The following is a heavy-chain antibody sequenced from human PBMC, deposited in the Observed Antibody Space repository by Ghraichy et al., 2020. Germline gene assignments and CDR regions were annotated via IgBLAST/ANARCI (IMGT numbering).Heavy chain of an antibody. V-gene: IGHV4-34*01. CDR1: GGSFSDYY. Sequence: SETLSLTCAVYGGSFSDYYWTWIRQPPGKGLEWIGEIIHSGSTDYNPSLKSRVTISVDTSSKNQFSLKLSSVTAADTAVYYCARGPAVTTYNYYYYMDVWGKGTTVTVSS. D-gene: IGHD4-17*01. CDR2: IIHSGST. CDR3: ARGPAVTTYNYYYYMDV. J-gene: IGHJ6*03.